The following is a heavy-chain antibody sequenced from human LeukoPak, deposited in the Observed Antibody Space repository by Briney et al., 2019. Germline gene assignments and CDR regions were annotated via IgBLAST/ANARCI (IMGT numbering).Heavy chain of an antibody. CDR1: GFTFSSYA. CDR3: AKGYVYGAFDI. D-gene: IGHD3-16*01. Sequence: GRSLRLSCAASGFTFSSYAMHWVRQAPGKGLEWVADISYDGTNKYYADSVKGRFNISRDNSKNTVYLQMNSLRAEDTAVYYCAKGYVYGAFDIWGQGTMVTVSS. V-gene: IGHV3-30*18. J-gene: IGHJ3*02. CDR2: ISYDGTNK.